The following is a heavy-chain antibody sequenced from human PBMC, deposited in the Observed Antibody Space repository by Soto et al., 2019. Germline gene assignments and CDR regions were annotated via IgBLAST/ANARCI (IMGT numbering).Heavy chain of an antibody. CDR1: DGSLSDDY. J-gene: IGHJ5*02. Sequence: QVQLQQWGAGLLKPSETLSLTCAVYDGSLSDDYYTWTRQSPGKGLEWIGEIHPSGSTYYNPFLKSRVTLSQDTSKKQFSLNLISVTAADMGEYYCSRGNDAYKGGRTWGQGTLVTVSS. CDR3: SRGNDAYKGGRT. V-gene: IGHV4-34*02. CDR2: IHPSGST. D-gene: IGHD1-1*01.